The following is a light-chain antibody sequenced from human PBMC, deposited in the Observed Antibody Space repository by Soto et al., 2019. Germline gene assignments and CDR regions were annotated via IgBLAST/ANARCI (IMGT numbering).Light chain of an antibody. CDR3: LQNHHYPRT. CDR1: QDISDD. Sequence: AIQMTQSPSSLSASVGDRVTITCRASQDISDDVGWYQQTPGKAPKLLISGASRWQSGVPSRFSGSGSGAAFTLTLTSLRPADSATYYCLQNHHYPRTFGQPNKVEI. J-gene: IGKJ1*01. V-gene: IGKV1-6*01. CDR2: GAS.